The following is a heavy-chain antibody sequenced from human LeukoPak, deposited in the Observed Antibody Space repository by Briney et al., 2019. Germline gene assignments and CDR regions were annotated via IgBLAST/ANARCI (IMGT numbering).Heavy chain of an antibody. CDR2: INTNTGNP. CDR1: GYTFTSYG. Sequence: ASVKVSCKASGYTFTSYGISWVRQAPGQGLEWMGWINTNTGNPTYAQGFTGRFVFSLDTSVSTAYLQISSLKAEDTAVYYCAREGRTDHAGRNWFDPWGQGTLVTVSS. CDR3: AREGRTDHAGRNWFDP. J-gene: IGHJ5*02. D-gene: IGHD2-8*02. V-gene: IGHV7-4-1*02.